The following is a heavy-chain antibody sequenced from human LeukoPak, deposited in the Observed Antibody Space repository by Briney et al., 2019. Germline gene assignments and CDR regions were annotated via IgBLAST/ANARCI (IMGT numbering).Heavy chain of an antibody. CDR2: IYYSGST. V-gene: IGHV4-39*01. Sequence: GSLRLSCAASGFTFSSYGMHWVRQPPGKGLEWIGSIYYSGSTYYNPSLKSRVTISVDTSKNQFSLKLRSVTAADTAAYYCARHKKKVSGPDNWFDPWGQGTLVTVSS. CDR3: ARHKKKVSGPDNWFDP. CDR1: GFTFSSYG. D-gene: IGHD3-10*01. J-gene: IGHJ5*02.